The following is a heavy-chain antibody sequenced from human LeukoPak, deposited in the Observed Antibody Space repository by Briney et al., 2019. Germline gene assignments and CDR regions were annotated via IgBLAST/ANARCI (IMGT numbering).Heavy chain of an antibody. CDR3: ASSTIQLWLGHYYYMDV. CDR1: AGSFSGYY. D-gene: IGHD5-18*01. Sequence: PSQTLSLTCAVYAGSFSGYYWSWIRQPPGKGLEWIGEINHSGSTNYNPSLKSRVTISVDTSKNQFSLKLSSVTAADTAVYYCASSTIQLWLGHYYYMDVWGKGTTVTVSS. J-gene: IGHJ6*03. CDR2: INHSGST. V-gene: IGHV4-34*01.